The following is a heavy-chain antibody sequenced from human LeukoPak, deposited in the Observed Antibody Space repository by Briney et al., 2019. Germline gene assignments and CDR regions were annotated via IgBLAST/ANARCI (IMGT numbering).Heavy chain of an antibody. Sequence: SETLSLTCTVSGGSISSFYWSWIRQPPGKGLEWIGCVSYSGTTNYIPSLRSRVTLSVDTSKSHFSLELSSVTAADTAVYYCARHRDSSALEAFDIWGQGTLVTVSS. J-gene: IGHJ3*02. CDR2: VSYSGTT. CDR1: GGSISSFY. V-gene: IGHV4-59*08. D-gene: IGHD3-22*01. CDR3: ARHRDSSALEAFDI.